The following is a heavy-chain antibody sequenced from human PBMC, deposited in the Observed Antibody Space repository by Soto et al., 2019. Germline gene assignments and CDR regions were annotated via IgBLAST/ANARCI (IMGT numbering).Heavy chain of an antibody. J-gene: IGHJ4*02. D-gene: IGHD4-17*01. CDR1: GFTFSGSD. CDR2: IRSKAKNYAT. CDR3: TWDGDYGY. Sequence: EVQLVESGGGLVQPGGSLKLSCAASGFTFSGSDMHWVRQVSGKGLEWVGRIRSKAKNYATVYGASVKGRFTISRDDSKNAAYLQMNSLKIEVTAVYYCTWDGDYGYWGQGILVTVST. V-gene: IGHV3-73*01.